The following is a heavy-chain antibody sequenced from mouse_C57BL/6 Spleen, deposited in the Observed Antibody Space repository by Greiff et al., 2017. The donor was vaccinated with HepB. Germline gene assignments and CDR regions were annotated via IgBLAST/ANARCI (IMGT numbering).Heavy chain of an antibody. V-gene: IGHV1-81*01. CDR1: GYTFTSYG. Sequence: VQRVESGAELARPGASVKLSCKASGYTFTSYGISWVKQRTGQGLEWIGEIYPRSGNTYYNEKFKGKATLTADKSSSTAYMELRSLTSEDSAVYYCARSRDDGSSYPRVAYWGQGTLVTVSA. J-gene: IGHJ3*01. CDR3: ARSRDDGSSYPRVAY. D-gene: IGHD1-1*01. CDR2: IYPRSGNT.